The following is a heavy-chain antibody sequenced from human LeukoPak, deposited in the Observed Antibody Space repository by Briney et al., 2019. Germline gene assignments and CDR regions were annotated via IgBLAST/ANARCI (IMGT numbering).Heavy chain of an antibody. V-gene: IGHV7-4-1*01. CDR2: INTNTGNP. CDR1: GYTFTSYA. D-gene: IGHD3-16*01. CDR3: AREGMITFGGVPDFDY. Sequence: ASVKVSCKASGYTFTSYAMNWVRQAPGQGLEWMGWINTNTGNPTYAQGFTGRFVFSLDTSVSTAYLQIGSLKAEDTAVYYCAREGMITFGGVPDFDYWGQGTLVTVSS. J-gene: IGHJ4*02.